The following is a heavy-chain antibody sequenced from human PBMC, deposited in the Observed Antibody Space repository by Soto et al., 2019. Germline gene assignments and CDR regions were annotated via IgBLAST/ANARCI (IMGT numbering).Heavy chain of an antibody. CDR1: GFTFSSYW. CDR3: AKGYSGYYYAY. CDR2: INSDGSST. Sequence: GGSLRLSCAASGFTFSSYWMHWVRQAPGKGLVWVSRINSDGSSTRYADSVKGRFTISRDNAKNTLYLQMNSLRAEDTAVYFCAKGYSGYYYAYWGQGSLVTVSS. V-gene: IGHV3-74*01. J-gene: IGHJ4*02. D-gene: IGHD5-12*01.